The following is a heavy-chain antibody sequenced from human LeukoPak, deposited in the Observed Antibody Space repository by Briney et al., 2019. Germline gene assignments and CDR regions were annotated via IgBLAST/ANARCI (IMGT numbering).Heavy chain of an antibody. D-gene: IGHD3-3*01. V-gene: IGHV4-34*01. J-gene: IGHJ6*02. CDR2: INHSGST. CDR3: ARGPAPFWSGYPYYYYGMDV. CDR1: GGSFSGYY. Sequence: SETLSLTCAVYGGSFSGYYWSWIRQPPGKGLEWIGEINHSGSTNYNPSFKSRVTISVDTSKNQFSLKLSSVTAADTAVYYCARGPAPFWSGYPYYYYGMDVWGQGTTVTVSS.